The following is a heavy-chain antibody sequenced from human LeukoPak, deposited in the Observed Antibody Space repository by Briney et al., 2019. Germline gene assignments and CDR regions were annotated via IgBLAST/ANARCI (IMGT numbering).Heavy chain of an antibody. Sequence: SETLSLTCPVYGGSSSGFYWSWIRQPPGKGLEWMGEINHGDTTNYNPSLKSRVTISINMSKNQFSLKLSSVTAADTAVYYCARGPFGHRGTYFDNWGQGTLVTVSS. D-gene: IGHD3-16*01. CDR1: GGSSSGFY. CDR3: ARGPFGHRGTYFDN. CDR2: INHGDTT. V-gene: IGHV4-34*01. J-gene: IGHJ4*02.